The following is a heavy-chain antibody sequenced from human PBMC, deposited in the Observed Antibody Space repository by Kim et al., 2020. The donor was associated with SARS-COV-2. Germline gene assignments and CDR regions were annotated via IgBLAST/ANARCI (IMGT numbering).Heavy chain of an antibody. J-gene: IGHJ4*02. V-gene: IGHV3-23*01. D-gene: IGHD3-10*02. CDR1: GFTFSGYD. CDR3: AKCLFESYYVSDF. Sequence: GGSLRLSCAASGFTFSGYDMNWVRQAPGKGLEWVSALSGSGGNIYYADSVKGRFTISRDNSKNTLYLQMNSLRAEDTAVFYCAKCLFESYYVSDFWGQGTLVTVSS. CDR2: LSGSGGNI.